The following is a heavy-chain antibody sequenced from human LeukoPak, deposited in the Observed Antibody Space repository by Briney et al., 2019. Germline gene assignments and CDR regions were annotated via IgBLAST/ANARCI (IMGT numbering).Heavy chain of an antibody. CDR1: GFTFDDYA. J-gene: IGHJ5*02. CDR3: AKLVMKGAYNWCDP. V-gene: IGHV3-43*02. Sequence: GGSLRLSCAASGFTFDDYAMHWVRQAPGKGLEWVSLISGDGGSTYYADSVKGRFTISRDNSKKSLYLQMNSLGTEDTAVHYCAKLVMKGAYNWCDPGGQGTRVTVSS. CDR2: ISGDGGST. D-gene: IGHD1-26*01.